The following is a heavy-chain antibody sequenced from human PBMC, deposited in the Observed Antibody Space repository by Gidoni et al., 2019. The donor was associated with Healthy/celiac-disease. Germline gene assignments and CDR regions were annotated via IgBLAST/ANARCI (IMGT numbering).Heavy chain of an antibody. CDR3: ARGRGVVVPAATRSRAFDI. D-gene: IGHD2-2*01. CDR1: GGSVSGYY. J-gene: IGHJ3*02. CDR2: INPSGST. V-gene: IGHV4-34*01. Sequence: QVQLQQWAAGLLTSSETLSLTCSVYGGSVSGYYWSWIRQPPGKGLECLGEINPSGSTNYNPSLKSRVTISVDASKNQFSLKLSSVTAADTAVYYCARGRGVVVPAATRSRAFDIWGQGTMVTVSS.